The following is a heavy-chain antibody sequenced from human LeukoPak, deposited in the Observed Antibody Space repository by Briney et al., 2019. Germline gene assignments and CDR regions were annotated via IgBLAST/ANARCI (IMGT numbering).Heavy chain of an antibody. D-gene: IGHD5-12*01. J-gene: IGHJ4*02. CDR2: IYYSGST. Sequence: PSETLSLTCTVSGGSISSYYWSWIRQPPGKGLEWIGYIYYSGSTNYNPSLKSRVTISVDTSKNQFSLKLSSVTAADTAVYYCAEVGYSGYDLIYWGQGTLVTVSS. CDR3: AEVGYSGYDLIY. CDR1: GGSISSYY. V-gene: IGHV4-59*01.